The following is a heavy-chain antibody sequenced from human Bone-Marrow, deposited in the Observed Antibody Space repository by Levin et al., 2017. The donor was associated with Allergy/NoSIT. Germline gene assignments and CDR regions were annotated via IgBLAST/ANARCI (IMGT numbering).Heavy chain of an antibody. V-gene: IGHV3-23*01. D-gene: IGHD6-6*01. Sequence: SCAASGFTFSSYAMSWVRQAPGKGLEWVSAISGSGGSTYYADSVKGRFTISRDNSKNTLYLQMNSLRAEDTAVYYCAVHSSSGDTDYWGQGTLVTVSS. J-gene: IGHJ4*02. CDR1: GFTFSSYA. CDR2: ISGSGGST. CDR3: AVHSSSGDTDY.